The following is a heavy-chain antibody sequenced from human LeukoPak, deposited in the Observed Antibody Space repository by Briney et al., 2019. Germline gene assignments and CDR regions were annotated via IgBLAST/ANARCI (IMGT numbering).Heavy chain of an antibody. V-gene: IGHV3-7*05. CDR2: IKQDGSEK. J-gene: IGHJ4*02. Sequence: PGGSLRLSCAASGFXFSSYWISWVRQAPGKGLEWVANIKQDGSEKYYVDSVKGRFTISRDNAKNSLYLQMNSLRAEDTAVYYCARDSQIAAAGSGIDYWGQGTLVTVSS. CDR3: ARDSQIAAAGSGIDY. CDR1: GFXFSSYW. D-gene: IGHD6-13*01.